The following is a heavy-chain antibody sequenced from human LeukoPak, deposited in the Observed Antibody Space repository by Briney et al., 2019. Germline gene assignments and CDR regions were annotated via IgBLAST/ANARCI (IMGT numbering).Heavy chain of an antibody. CDR2: INHSGST. D-gene: IGHD3-10*01. CDR1: GGSFSGYY. J-gene: IGHJ5*02. CDR3: ARNALRFGNWFDP. V-gene: IGHV4-34*01. Sequence: PSETLSLTCAVYGGSFSGYYWSWIRQPPGKGLEWIGEINHSGSTNYNPSLKSRVTISVDTSKNQFSLKLSSVTAADTAVYYCARNALRFGNWFDPWGQGTLVTVSS.